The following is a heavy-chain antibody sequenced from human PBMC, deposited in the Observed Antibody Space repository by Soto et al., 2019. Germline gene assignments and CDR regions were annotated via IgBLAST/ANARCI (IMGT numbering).Heavy chain of an antibody. CDR2: TKINTDGGTT. CDR3: RRFHVSRDY. J-gene: IGHJ4*02. Sequence: GSLRLSCAASGFTFSSYWMHWVRQAPGKGLEWVGRTKINTDGGTTDYAAPVRGRFTISRDDSKNMLYLQMSSLKTEDTAVYYCRRFHVSRDYWGQGTLVTVSS. CDR1: GFTFSSYW. D-gene: IGHD3-16*01. V-gene: IGHV3-15*07.